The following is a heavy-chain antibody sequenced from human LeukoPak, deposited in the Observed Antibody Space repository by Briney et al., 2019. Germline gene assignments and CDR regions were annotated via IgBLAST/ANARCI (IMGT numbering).Heavy chain of an antibody. CDR2: IHYSGST. Sequence: SETLSLTCTVSGGSFSSHDYYCSWIRQPPGKGLEWIGYIHYSGSTFYNPFLKSRVTISVDRSKNQFSLKLNSVTAADTAVYYCARGELLYDYWGQGTLVTVSS. CDR1: GGSFSSHDYY. D-gene: IGHD2-15*01. CDR3: ARGELLYDY. V-gene: IGHV4-30-4*01. J-gene: IGHJ4*02.